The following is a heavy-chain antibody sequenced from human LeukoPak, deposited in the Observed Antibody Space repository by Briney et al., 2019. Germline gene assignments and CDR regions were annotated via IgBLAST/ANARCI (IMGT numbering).Heavy chain of an antibody. Sequence: GGSLRLSCAASGFSFSTYAMHWVRQAPGMGPEWVAVVSHDGSTKYYTDSVRGRFTISRDNSKNTFFLQLNGLRTGDTAVYYCARAVMGTENLDYWGQGTLVTVSS. CDR1: GFSFSTYA. CDR2: VSHDGSTK. D-gene: IGHD5-18*01. V-gene: IGHV3-30*10. CDR3: ARAVMGTENLDY. J-gene: IGHJ4*02.